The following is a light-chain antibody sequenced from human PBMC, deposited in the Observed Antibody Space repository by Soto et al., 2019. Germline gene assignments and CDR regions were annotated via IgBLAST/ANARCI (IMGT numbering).Light chain of an antibody. J-gene: IGLJ1*01. V-gene: IGLV1-51*02. Sequence: QSVLTQPPSVSAAPGQKVTMSCSGSSSNIGEYYVSWHQQLPGTAPKLLIYENDKRPSGIPDRFSGSKPGTSATLDITGLQTGDEADYYCGTWDSSLTTFVFGTGTKVTVL. CDR1: SSNIGEYY. CDR3: GTWDSSLTTFV. CDR2: END.